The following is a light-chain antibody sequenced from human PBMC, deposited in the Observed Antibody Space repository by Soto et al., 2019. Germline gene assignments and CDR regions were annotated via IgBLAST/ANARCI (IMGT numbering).Light chain of an antibody. CDR1: SGYSNYK. CDR3: GADHGSGSNFVFL. Sequence: QLVLTQSPSASASLGASVTLTCTLSSGYSNYKVDWYQQRPGKGPRFVMRVGTGGIVGSKGDGIPDRFSVLGSGLNRYLTIKNIQEEDESDYHCGADHGSGSNFVFLFGGGTKLTVL. J-gene: IGLJ2*01. CDR2: VGTGGIVG. V-gene: IGLV9-49*01.